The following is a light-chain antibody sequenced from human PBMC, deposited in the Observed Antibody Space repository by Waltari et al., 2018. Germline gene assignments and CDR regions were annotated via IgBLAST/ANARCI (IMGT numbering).Light chain of an antibody. J-gene: IGLJ2*01. CDR1: SSDVGGYNY. CDR2: EVS. CDR3: SSYAGSNNFVV. V-gene: IGLV2-8*01. Sequence: QSALTQPPSASGSPGQSVTISCTGTSSDVGGYNYVSWYQQHPGKAPKLMLYEVSKRPSGVPDRFSGSKSGNTVSLTVSGLQAEDEADYYCSSYAGSNNFVVFGGGTKLTVL.